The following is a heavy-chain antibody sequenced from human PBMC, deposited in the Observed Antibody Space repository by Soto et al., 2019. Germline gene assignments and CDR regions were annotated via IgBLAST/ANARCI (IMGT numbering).Heavy chain of an antibody. CDR2: ISGSGGSI. CDR1: GFTFSDYA. CDR3: AKEIGSTATTLRYFDY. J-gene: IGHJ4*02. D-gene: IGHD4-4*01. V-gene: IGHV3-23*01. Sequence: GGSLRLSCVASGFTFSDYAMTWVRQAPGKGLEWVSVISGSGGSIYYADFVKGRFTISRDNSKNTLYLQMNSLRADDTAVYYCAKEIGSTATTLRYFDYWGQGTLVTVSS.